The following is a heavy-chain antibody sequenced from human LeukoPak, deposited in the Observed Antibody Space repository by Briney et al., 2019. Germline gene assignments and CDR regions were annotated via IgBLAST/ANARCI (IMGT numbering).Heavy chain of an antibody. CDR3: ARGSGGYDDSSGRDFDY. D-gene: IGHD3-22*01. J-gene: IGHJ4*02. CDR1: GFTFSNYW. Sequence: PGGSLRLSCAASGFTFSNYWMSWVRQAPGKGLEWVANIKQDGSEKYYVDSVKGRFTISRDNAKNSLYLQMNSLRVEDTAVYYCARGSGGYDDSSGRDFDYWGQGTLVTVSS. CDR2: IKQDGSEK. V-gene: IGHV3-7*01.